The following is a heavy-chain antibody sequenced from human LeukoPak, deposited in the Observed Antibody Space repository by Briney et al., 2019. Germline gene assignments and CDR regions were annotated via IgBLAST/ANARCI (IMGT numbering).Heavy chain of an antibody. CDR1: GGSFSGYY. V-gene: IGHV4-34*01. CDR3: ARHVYYYGPMDV. Sequence: SETLSLTCAVYGGSFSGYYWSWIRQPPGKGLEWIGEINHSGSTNYNPSLKSRVTISVDMSKNQFSLKLSSVTAADTAVYYCARHVYYYGPMDVWGKGTTVTVSS. CDR2: INHSGST. J-gene: IGHJ6*03. D-gene: IGHD3-10*01.